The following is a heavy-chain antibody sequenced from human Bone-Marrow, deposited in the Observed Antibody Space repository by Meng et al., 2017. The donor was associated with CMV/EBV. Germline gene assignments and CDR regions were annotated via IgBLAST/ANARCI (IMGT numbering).Heavy chain of an antibody. CDR3: ARDSTTTRDFDY. CDR2: SRNKASSYTT. D-gene: IGHD2/OR15-2a*01. V-gene: IGHV3-72*01. CDR1: GFTFGDHY. Sequence: GFTFGDHYMEWVGQAPGKGLEWVARSRNKASSYTTEYAASVRGRFTISRDDSKNSLDLQMTSLKTEDTAVYYCARDSTTTRDFDYWGQGTLVTVSS. J-gene: IGHJ4*02.